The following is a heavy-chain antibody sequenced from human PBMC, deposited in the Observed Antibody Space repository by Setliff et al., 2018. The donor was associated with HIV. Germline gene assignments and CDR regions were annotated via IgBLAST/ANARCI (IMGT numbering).Heavy chain of an antibody. CDR1: GFTFSNYW. J-gene: IGHJ4*02. D-gene: IGHD6-13*01. CDR3: VSEAVAGVSFDY. CDR2: IKQDGSEK. Sequence: LRLSCAASGFTFSNYWMSWVRQAPGKGLEWVANIKQDGSEKYYVDSVKGRFTISRDNAKKSLNLQMTSLRVEDTAVYYCVSEAVAGVSFDYWGQGTLVTVSS. V-gene: IGHV3-7*01.